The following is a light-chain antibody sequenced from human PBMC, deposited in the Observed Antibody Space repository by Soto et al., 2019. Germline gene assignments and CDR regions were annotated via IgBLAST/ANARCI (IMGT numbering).Light chain of an antibody. CDR1: SSDVGNYNL. CDR3: CSYAGSSTYV. Sequence: QSVLTQPASVSGSAGQSITISCTGTSSDVGNYNLVSWYQQHPGTAPKFMIYEVSKRPSGISSRFSGSKSGNTASLTISGLQPEDEDYYCCCSYAGSSTYVFGTGTKLTVL. J-gene: IGLJ1*01. CDR2: EVS. V-gene: IGLV2-23*02.